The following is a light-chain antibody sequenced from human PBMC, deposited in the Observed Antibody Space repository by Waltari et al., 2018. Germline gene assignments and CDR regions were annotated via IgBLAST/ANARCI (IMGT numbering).Light chain of an antibody. V-gene: IGKV3-11*01. CDR2: DAS. J-gene: IGKJ2*02. Sequence: EIVLTQSPATLSLSPGEGATLSCRASKTIRTYLAWYQQKAGQAPRLLIYDASKRATGIPARFSGRGSGTDFTLTISSLEPEDFALYYCQQRTNWPRTFGQGTKLEIK. CDR1: KTIRTY. CDR3: QQRTNWPRT.